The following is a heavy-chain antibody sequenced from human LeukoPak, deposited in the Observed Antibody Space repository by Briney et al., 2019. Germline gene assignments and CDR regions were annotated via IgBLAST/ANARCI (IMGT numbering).Heavy chain of an antibody. D-gene: IGHD2-2*01. V-gene: IGHV1-46*01. CDR2: INPSGGST. CDR3: AREIVVVPSAMGFVP. J-gene: IGHJ5*02. Sequence: ASVKVSCKASGYSFTTYYIHWVRQAPGQGLEWMGVINPSGGSTSFAQKFQARLTMTRDTSTSTVYMELSGLSSEDTAVYYCAREIVVVPSAMGFVPWGQGTLVTVSS. CDR1: GYSFTTYY.